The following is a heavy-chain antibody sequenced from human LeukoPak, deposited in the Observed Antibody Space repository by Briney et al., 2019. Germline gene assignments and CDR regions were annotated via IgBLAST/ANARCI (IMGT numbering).Heavy chain of an antibody. CDR1: GFIFTTYA. Sequence: GGSLRLSCAASGFIFTTYAMGWVRQAPGKGLEWVSSIKGGGGDPFYADSVKGRFTISRDNSKNTLYLQMSNLRADDTAVYYCARCPSPVYFDLWGQGTLVTVSS. V-gene: IGHV3-23*01. J-gene: IGHJ4*02. D-gene: IGHD2-2*01. CDR3: ARCPSPVYFDL. CDR2: IKGGGGDP.